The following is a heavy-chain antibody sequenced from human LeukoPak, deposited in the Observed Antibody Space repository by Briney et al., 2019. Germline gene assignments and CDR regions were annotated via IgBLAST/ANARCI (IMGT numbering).Heavy chain of an antibody. V-gene: IGHV1-18*01. J-gene: IGHJ4*02. CDR1: GYTFATYG. CDR2: ISAYNGNT. D-gene: IGHD1-7*01. Sequence: ASVKVSCKASGYTFATYGISWVRQAPGQGRVWMGWISAYNGNTDYAQKLQGRVTMTTDTSTSTAYMELRSLRSDDTAVYYCARGVGRQLRPFDYWGQGTLVTVSS. CDR3: ARGVGRQLRPFDY.